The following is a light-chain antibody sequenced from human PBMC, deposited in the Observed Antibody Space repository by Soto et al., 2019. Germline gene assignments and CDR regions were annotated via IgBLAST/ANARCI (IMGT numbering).Light chain of an antibody. CDR3: QSYDSSLSAL. CDR1: SSNIGAGYD. CDR2: GNS. J-gene: IGLJ2*01. V-gene: IGLV1-40*01. Sequence: QLVLTQPPSVSGAPGQRVTISCTGSSSNIGAGYDVHWYQQLPGTAPKLLIYGNSNRPSGVPDRFSGSKSGTSASLAITELQAEDEADYYCQSYDSSLSALFGGGTKLTVL.